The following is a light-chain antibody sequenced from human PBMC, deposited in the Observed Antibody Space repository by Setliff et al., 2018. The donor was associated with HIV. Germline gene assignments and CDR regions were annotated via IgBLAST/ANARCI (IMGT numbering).Light chain of an antibody. CDR3: SSYTFSSTPYV. Sequence: QSALTQPASVSGSPGQSITISCTGTSSDVGGSNYVSWYQQYPGKAPKLMIYEVSNRPSWVSNRFSGSKSGNTASLTISGLQAEDEADYYCSSYTFSSTPYVFGTGTKVTVL. CDR1: SSDVGGSNY. J-gene: IGLJ1*01. V-gene: IGLV2-14*01. CDR2: EVS.